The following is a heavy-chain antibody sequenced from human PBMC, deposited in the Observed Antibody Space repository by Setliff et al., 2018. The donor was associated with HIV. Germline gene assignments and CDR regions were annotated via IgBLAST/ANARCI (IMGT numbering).Heavy chain of an antibody. CDR1: SASISNYH. J-gene: IGHJ5*02. Sequence: PSETLSLTCAVSSASISNYHWSWIRQTPGKGLGWIGSIYTSGTTNYNPSLEGRVTTSVDLSKNHFSLNLHSVTAADTAVYYCAIGDEYPGVFQSWGQGKVVTSPQ. V-gene: IGHV4-4*09. CDR3: AIGDEYPGVFQS. CDR2: IYTSGTT. D-gene: IGHD2-2*01.